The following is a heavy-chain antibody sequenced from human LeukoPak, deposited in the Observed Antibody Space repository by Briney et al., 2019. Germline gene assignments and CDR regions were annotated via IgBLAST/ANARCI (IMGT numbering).Heavy chain of an antibody. CDR3: ARDGLNTMVRGKIHYNYMDV. Sequence: GGSLRLSCAASGFTFSYYSMNWVRQAPGKGLEWVSYISDSSDTMYYADSVKGRFTISRDNAKNSLYLQMNSLRAEDTAVYYCARDGLNTMVRGKIHYNYMDVWGKGTTVSISS. D-gene: IGHD3-10*01. CDR1: GFTFSYYS. V-gene: IGHV3-48*01. CDR2: ISDSSDTM. J-gene: IGHJ6*03.